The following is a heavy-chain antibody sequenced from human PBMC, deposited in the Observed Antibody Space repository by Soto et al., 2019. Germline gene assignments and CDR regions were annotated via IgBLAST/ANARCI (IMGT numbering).Heavy chain of an antibody. CDR2: ISAYNGNT. V-gene: IGHV1-18*01. J-gene: IGHJ6*02. CDR3: ARDYYDSSGYYNRRDGMDV. CDR1: GYTFTSCG. D-gene: IGHD3-22*01. Sequence: ASVKVSCKASGYTFTSCGISWVRQAPGQGLEWMGWISAYNGNTNYAQKLQGRVTMTTDTSTSTAYMELRSLRSDDTAVYYCARDYYDSSGYYNRRDGMDVWGQGTTVTVSS.